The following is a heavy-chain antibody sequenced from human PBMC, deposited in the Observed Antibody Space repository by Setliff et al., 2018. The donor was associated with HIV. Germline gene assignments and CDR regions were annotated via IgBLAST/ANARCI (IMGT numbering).Heavy chain of an antibody. V-gene: IGHV4-59*08. Sequence: SETLSLTCTVSGGSISSYYWSWIRQPPGKGLEWIGYINYSGSTNYNPSLKSRVTISIDMSKNQFSLKLSSVTAADTAVYYCARSAAGTAGTTVVAPYDYWGQGTLVTVSS. CDR2: INYSGST. D-gene: IGHD2-15*01. CDR3: ARSAAGTAGTTVVAPYDY. CDR1: GGSISSYY. J-gene: IGHJ4*02.